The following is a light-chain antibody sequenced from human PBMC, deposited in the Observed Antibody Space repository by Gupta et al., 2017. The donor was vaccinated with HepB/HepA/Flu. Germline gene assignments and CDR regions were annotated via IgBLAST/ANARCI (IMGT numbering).Light chain of an antibody. CDR1: QTINSDY. CDR2: GAS. Sequence: EIVLTQSPGTLSLSPGERATLSCRASQTINSDYFAWYQQKPGQAPKLLIYGASHRATGIPDRFSGSGSGTDFTLNIGRLEPEDFAVYYCQQDGTSSYTFGQGTKMEIK. V-gene: IGKV3-20*01. CDR3: QQDGTSSYT. J-gene: IGKJ2*01.